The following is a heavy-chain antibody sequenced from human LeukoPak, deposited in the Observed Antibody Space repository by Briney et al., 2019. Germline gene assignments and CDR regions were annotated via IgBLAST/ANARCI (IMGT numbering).Heavy chain of an antibody. CDR3: ARGPGGYSYGSGYYFDY. V-gene: IGHV4-59*01. Sequence: SETLPLTCTVSGGSISSYYWSWIRQPPGKGLEWIGYIYYSGSTNYNPSLKSRVTISVDTSKNQFPLKLSSVTAADTAVYYCARGPGGYSYGSGYYFDYWGQGTLVTVSS. D-gene: IGHD5-18*01. J-gene: IGHJ4*02. CDR2: IYYSGST. CDR1: GGSISSYY.